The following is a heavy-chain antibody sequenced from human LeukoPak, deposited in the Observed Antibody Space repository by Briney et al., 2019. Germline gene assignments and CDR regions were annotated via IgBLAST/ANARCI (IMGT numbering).Heavy chain of an antibody. D-gene: IGHD5-18*01. Sequence: GGSLRLSCAASGFTFSSYALHWVRQAPGKGLEWVTVISYDGSNKYYADSVKGRFTISRDNSKNTLYLQMNSLRAEDTAVYYCARTQQQYSYGPLGYWGQGTLVTVSA. V-gene: IGHV3-30*04. CDR2: ISYDGSNK. CDR1: GFTFSSYA. CDR3: ARTQQQYSYGPLGY. J-gene: IGHJ4*02.